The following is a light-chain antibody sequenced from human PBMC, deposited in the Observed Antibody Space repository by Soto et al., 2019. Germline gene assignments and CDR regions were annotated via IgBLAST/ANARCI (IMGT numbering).Light chain of an antibody. CDR1: SSDVGAYNL. V-gene: IGLV2-14*01. Sequence: QSGLTQPASVPGPPGQSMTISRPGTSSDVGAYNLVSWYQHLPDKAPKLIIAEVTNRPSGVSDRFSGSKSGNTASLTISGLQAEDEADYYCASLTTTKFVFGSGTKVTVL. CDR2: EVT. J-gene: IGLJ1*01. CDR3: ASLTTTKFV.